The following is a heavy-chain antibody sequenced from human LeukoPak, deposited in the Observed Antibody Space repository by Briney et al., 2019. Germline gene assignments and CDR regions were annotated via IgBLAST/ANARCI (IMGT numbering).Heavy chain of an antibody. V-gene: IGHV4-34*01. CDR3: ARDYYDSSGYYLL. J-gene: IGHJ4*02. CDR1: GGSFSGYY. CDR2: INHSGST. Sequence: SETLSLTCAVYGGSFSGYYWSWLRQPPGKGLEWIGEINHSGSTNYNPSLKSRVTISVDTSKNQFSLKLSSVTAADTAVYYCARDYYDSSGYYLLWGQGTLVTVSS. D-gene: IGHD3-22*01.